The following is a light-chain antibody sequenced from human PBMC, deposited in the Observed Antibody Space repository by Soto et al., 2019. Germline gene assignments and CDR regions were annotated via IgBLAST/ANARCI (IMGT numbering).Light chain of an antibody. CDR1: SSDVGGYNY. J-gene: IGLJ1*01. CDR2: GVS. CDR3: SSYTSNSTPYV. V-gene: IGLV2-14*01. Sequence: QSVLTQPASVSGSPGQSITISCTGTSSDVGGYNYVSWYQQHPGKAPKLMIYGVSNRPSGVSNRFSGSKSGNTASLTISGLQAEDEADYYCSSYTSNSTPYVFGTGTQLTVL.